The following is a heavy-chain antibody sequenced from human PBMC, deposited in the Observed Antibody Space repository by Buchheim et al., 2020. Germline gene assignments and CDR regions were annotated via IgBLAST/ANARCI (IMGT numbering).Heavy chain of an antibody. CDR3: ARDRYYYDSSGTGGMDV. CDR2: ISYGGSNK. D-gene: IGHD3-22*01. V-gene: IGHV3-30-3*01. Sequence: QVQLVESGGGVVQPGRSLRLSCAASGFTFSSYAMHWVRQAPGKGLEWVAVISYGGSNKYYADSVKGRFTISRDNSKNTLYLQMNSLRAEDTAVYYCARDRYYYDSSGTGGMDVWGQGTT. CDR1: GFTFSSYA. J-gene: IGHJ6*02.